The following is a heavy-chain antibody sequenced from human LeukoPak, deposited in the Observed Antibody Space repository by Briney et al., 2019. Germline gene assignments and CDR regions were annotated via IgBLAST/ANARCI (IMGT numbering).Heavy chain of an antibody. CDR2: INHSGST. D-gene: IGHD2-2*01. CDR3: ARGISSTSSNWFDP. Sequence: PSETLSLICAVYGGSFSGYYWSWIRQPPGKGLEWIGEINHSGSTNYNPSLKSRVTISVDTSKNQFSLKLSSVTAADTAVYYCARGISSTSSNWFDPWGQGTLVTVSS. J-gene: IGHJ5*02. CDR1: GGSFSGYY. V-gene: IGHV4-34*01.